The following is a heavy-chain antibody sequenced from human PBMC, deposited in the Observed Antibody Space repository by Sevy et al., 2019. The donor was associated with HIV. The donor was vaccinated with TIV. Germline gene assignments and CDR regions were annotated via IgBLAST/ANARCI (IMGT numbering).Heavy chain of an antibody. Sequence: GGSLRLSCTASGFTFGDYCMSWVRQAPGKGLEWVAFLKSDVYGGTVDHAASVRGRFVISRDDSKTMAYLQMNDLKTEDTGVDYCTRWKAAQSIFDYWGQGALVTVSS. V-gene: IGHV3-49*04. CDR2: LKSDVYGGTV. CDR1: GFTFGDYC. CDR3: TRWKAAQSIFDY. J-gene: IGHJ4*02. D-gene: IGHD6-13*01.